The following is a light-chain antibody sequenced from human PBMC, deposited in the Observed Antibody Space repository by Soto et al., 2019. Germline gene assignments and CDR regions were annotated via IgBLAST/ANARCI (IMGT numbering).Light chain of an antibody. CDR2: GAS. J-gene: IGKJ5*01. CDR3: QQYNNWPPIT. V-gene: IGKV3-15*01. Sequence: EIVLTQSPGTLSLSPGERATLSCMASQSVSSSYLAWYQQKPGQAPRLLIYGASTRATGIPARFSGSGSGTEFTLTISSLQSEDFAVYYCQQYNNWPPITFGQGTRLEI. CDR1: QSVSSSY.